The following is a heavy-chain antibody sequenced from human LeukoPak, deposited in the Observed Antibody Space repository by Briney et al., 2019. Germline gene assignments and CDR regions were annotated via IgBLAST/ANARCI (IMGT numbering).Heavy chain of an antibody. CDR3: SRDGSGSGVV. Sequence: GSLRLSCAASGFNFNIYGMNWVRQAPGKGLEWVSSISSESTNIYYTDSVKGRFTIARDNAKNSLYLQMNSLIPEDTAVYYCSRDGSGSGVVWGQGTLVTVSS. D-gene: IGHD2-15*01. V-gene: IGHV3-21*01. CDR1: GFNFNIYG. CDR2: ISSESTNI. J-gene: IGHJ4*02.